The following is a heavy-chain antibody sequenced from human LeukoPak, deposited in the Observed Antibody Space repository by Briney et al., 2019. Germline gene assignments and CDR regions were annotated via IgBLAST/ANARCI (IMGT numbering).Heavy chain of an antibody. V-gene: IGHV4-31*03. CDR2: IYYSGNT. D-gene: IGHD3-10*01. CDR3: ARAPRITRRMSFDY. J-gene: IGHJ4*02. CDR1: GGSISSGGYY. Sequence: SETLSLTCTVSGGSISSGGYYWSWIRQHPGKGLEWIGYIYYSGNTYYNPSLKSRVAISVDTSKNQFSLKLSSVTAADTAVYYCARAPRITRRMSFDYWGQGTLVTVSS.